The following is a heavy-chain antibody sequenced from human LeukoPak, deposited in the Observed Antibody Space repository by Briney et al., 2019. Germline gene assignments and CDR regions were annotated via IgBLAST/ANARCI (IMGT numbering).Heavy chain of an antibody. CDR3: ARHGVYYGSGSYWAPPYYYYMDV. V-gene: IGHV4-38-2*02. CDR2: IYHSGST. Sequence: SSETLSLTCTVSGYSISSGYYWGWIRQPPGKGLEWIGSIYHSGSTYYNPSLKSRVTISVDTSKNQFSLKLSSVTAADTAVYYCARHGVYYGSGSYWAPPYYYYMDVWGKGTTVTVSS. J-gene: IGHJ6*03. CDR1: GYSISSGYY. D-gene: IGHD3-10*01.